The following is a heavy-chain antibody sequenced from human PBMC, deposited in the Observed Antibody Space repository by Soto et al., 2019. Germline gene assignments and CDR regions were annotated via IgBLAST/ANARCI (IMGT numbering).Heavy chain of an antibody. CDR2: IYTSGST. CDR3: ARIHDSSGYYYFDWFDP. V-gene: IGHV4-4*07. CDR1: GGSISSYY. J-gene: IGHJ5*02. D-gene: IGHD3-22*01. Sequence: ASETLSLTCTVSGGSISSYYWSWIRQPAGKGLEWIGRIYTSGSTNYNPSLKSRATMSVDTSKNQFSLKLSPVTAADTAVYYCARIHDSSGYYYFDWFDPWGQGTLVTVSS.